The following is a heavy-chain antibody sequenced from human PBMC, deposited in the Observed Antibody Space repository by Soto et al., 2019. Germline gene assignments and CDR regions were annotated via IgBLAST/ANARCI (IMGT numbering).Heavy chain of an antibody. CDR1: GVSISSDHW. CDR2: IHHSGRT. CDR3: ARDQGSHPGD. V-gene: IGHV4-4*02. J-gene: IGHJ4*02. D-gene: IGHD6-13*01. Sequence: QVQLQESGPGLVRPSGTVSLTCAGSGVSISSDHWWSWVRQPPGKAREWIGEIHHSGRTNYNPSLKSRVTMSVVPSKDLFSLTLNSVTAADTAFYYCARDQGSHPGDWGQGTLVSVSS.